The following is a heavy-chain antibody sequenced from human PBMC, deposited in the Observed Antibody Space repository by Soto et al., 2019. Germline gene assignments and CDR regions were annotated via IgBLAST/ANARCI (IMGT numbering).Heavy chain of an antibody. Sequence: PGESLKISCKGVGYTFTSQWIAWVRQTPGKGLEWMGIIYPGDSDITYSPSFQGQVTISVDKSISTAYLQWSSLKASDTAMYYCAIHAHWERNLAYWGQGALVTVSS. CDR1: GYTFTSQW. J-gene: IGHJ4*02. D-gene: IGHD1-1*01. CDR3: AIHAHWERNLAY. CDR2: IYPGDSDI. V-gene: IGHV5-51*01.